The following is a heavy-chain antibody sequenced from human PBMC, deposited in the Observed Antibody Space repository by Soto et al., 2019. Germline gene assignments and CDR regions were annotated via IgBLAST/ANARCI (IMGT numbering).Heavy chain of an antibody. D-gene: IGHD3-10*01. V-gene: IGHV3-30-3*01. J-gene: IGHJ4*02. CDR3: ARSGRGTLNYFDY. Sequence: GGSLRLSCAASGFTFSSYAMHWVRQAPGKGLEWVAVISYDGSNKYYADSVKGRFTISRDNSKNTLYLQMNSLRAEDTAVYYCARSGRGTLNYFDYWGQGTLVTVSS. CDR1: GFTFSSYA. CDR2: ISYDGSNK.